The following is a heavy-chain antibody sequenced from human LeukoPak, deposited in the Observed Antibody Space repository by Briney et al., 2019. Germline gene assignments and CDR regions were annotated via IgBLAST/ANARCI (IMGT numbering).Heavy chain of an antibody. CDR2: INHSGST. V-gene: IGHV4-34*01. CDR3: ARVFQRITIFGVVIISGWFDP. Sequence: PGGSLRLSCAASGFTLSSYTMNWIRQPPGKGLEWIGEINHSGSTNYNPSLKSRVTISVDTSKNQFSLKLSSVTAADTAVYYCARVFQRITIFGVVIISGWFDPWGQGTLVTVSS. D-gene: IGHD3-3*01. J-gene: IGHJ5*02. CDR1: GFTLSSYT.